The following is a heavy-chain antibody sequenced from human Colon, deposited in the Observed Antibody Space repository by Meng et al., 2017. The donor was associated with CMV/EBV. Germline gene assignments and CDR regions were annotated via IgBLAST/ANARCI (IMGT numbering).Heavy chain of an antibody. CDR1: GFNFNSYG. CDR2: TRFDGKDQ. V-gene: IGHV3-30*02. Sequence: GESLKISCAASGFNFNSYGMHWVRQAPGKGLQWVAFTRFDGKDQYYSDSVKGRFTISRDNAMSTLYLQMDGLRPDDTAVYYCAKREASASLDYWGQGTLVTVSS. CDR3: AKREASASLDY. D-gene: IGHD5-24*01. J-gene: IGHJ4*02.